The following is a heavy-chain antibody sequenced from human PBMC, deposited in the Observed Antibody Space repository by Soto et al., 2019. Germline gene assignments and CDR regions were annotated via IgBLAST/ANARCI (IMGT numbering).Heavy chain of an antibody. D-gene: IGHD5-18*01. J-gene: IGHJ4*02. V-gene: IGHV3-33*01. CDR3: GRDGALGDTAVVDS. CDR2: IWYDGSNK. CDR1: GFTFSTYG. Sequence: QVQLVESGGGVVQPGKSLRLSCAASGFTFSTYGMHWVRQAPGKGLEWVAVIWYDGSNKYHGDSLKGRFTISRDNSKNPLYLQINNLRAEDTAVYYCGRDGALGDTAVVDSWCQGTLVTVSS.